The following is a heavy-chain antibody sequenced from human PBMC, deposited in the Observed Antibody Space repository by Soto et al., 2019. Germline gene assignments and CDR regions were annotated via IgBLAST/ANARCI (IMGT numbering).Heavy chain of an antibody. CDR2: IYSGGST. CDR3: ARDVGIFGGVTYGGGGGRNV. CDR1: GFTVISNY. D-gene: IGHD3-3*01. J-gene: IGHJ6*02. Sequence: GGSLRLSCAPSGFTVISNYMSWVRQAPGKGLEWVSVIYSGGSTYYADSVKGRSTISRDNSKNTLYLQMNSLRAEDTAVYYCARDVGIFGGVTYGGGGGRNVWGQGTTVTVSS. V-gene: IGHV3-53*01.